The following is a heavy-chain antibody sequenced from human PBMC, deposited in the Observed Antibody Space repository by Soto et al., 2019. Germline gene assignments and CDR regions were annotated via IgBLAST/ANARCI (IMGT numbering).Heavy chain of an antibody. CDR3: ARGSDIVATRYPNWFAP. D-gene: IGHD5-12*01. V-gene: IGHV1-18*01. J-gene: IGHJ5*02. CDR2: ISAYNGNT. Sequence: GASVKVSCKASGYTFTSYGISWVRQAPGQGLEWMGWISAYNGNTNYAQKLQGRVTMTTDTSTSTAYMELRSLRSDDTAVYYCARGSDIVATRYPNWFAPWGQGTLVTVSS. CDR1: GYTFTSYG.